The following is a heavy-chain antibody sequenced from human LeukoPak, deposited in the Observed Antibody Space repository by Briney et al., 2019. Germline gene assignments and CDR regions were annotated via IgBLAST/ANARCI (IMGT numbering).Heavy chain of an antibody. CDR3: ARDGGGMYYYDSSDY. CDR2: INPSGGST. V-gene: IGHV1-46*01. D-gene: IGHD3-22*01. Sequence: ASVKVSCKASGYTFTSYYMHWVRQAPGQGLEWMGIINPSGGSTSYAQKFQGRVTMTRDMSTSTVYMELSSLRSEDTAVYYCARDGGGMYYYDSSDYWGQGTLVTVSS. CDR1: GYTFTSYY. J-gene: IGHJ4*02.